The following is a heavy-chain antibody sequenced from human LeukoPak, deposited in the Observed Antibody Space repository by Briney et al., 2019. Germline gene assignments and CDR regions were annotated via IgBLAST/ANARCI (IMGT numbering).Heavy chain of an antibody. CDR1: GFTFSDYY. V-gene: IGHV3-11*01. Sequence: PGGSLRLSCAASGFTFSDYYMSWIRQAPGKGLEWVSYISSSGSTIYYADSVKGRFTISRDNAKNSLYLQMNSLRAEDTAAYYCARRVPWYYDSSGYYPDAFDIWGQGTMVTVSS. D-gene: IGHD3-22*01. J-gene: IGHJ3*02. CDR3: ARRVPWYYDSSGYYPDAFDI. CDR2: ISSSGSTI.